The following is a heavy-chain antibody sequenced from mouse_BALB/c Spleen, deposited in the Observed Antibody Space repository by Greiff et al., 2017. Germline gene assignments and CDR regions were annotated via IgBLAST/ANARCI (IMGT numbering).Heavy chain of an antibody. CDR2: IDPYNGGT. V-gene: IGHV1S135*01. CDR1: GYSFTDYN. D-gene: IGHD2-1*01. J-gene: IGHJ1*01. Sequence: EVQRVESGPELVKPGASVKVSCKASGYSFTDYNMYWVKQSHGKSLEWIGYIDPYNGGTSYNQKFKGKATLTVDKSSSTAFMHLNSLTSEDSAVYYCARYGNYRTPYWYFDVWGAGTTVTVSS. CDR3: ARYGNYRTPYWYFDV.